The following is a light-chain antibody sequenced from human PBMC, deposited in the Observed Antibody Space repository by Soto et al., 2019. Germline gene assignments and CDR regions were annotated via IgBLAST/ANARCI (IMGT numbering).Light chain of an antibody. CDR1: SSDVGGYNY. CDR2: DVS. J-gene: IGLJ3*02. V-gene: IGLV2-14*01. CDR3: CSYTGSSTLGV. Sequence: QSALTQPASVSGSPGQSVTISCTGTSSDVGGYNYVSWYQQHPGKAPKLMIYDVSNRPSGVSDRFSGSKSGNTASLTISGLQAEDEADYYCCSYTGSSTLGVFGGGTKVTVL.